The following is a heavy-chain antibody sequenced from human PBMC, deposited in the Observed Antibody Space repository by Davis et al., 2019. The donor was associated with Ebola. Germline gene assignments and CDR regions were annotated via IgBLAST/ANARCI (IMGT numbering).Heavy chain of an antibody. Sequence: PGGSLRLSCAASGFTFSAYSMNWVRQAPGKGLEWVSSIGRDGVHMFYADSLRGRFTISRDNARNSLYLQMDSLRDDDTAVYYCARDIPFSSYDYWGQGTLVTVSS. V-gene: IGHV3-21*01. J-gene: IGHJ4*02. CDR1: GFTFSAYS. D-gene: IGHD5-12*01. CDR2: IGRDGVHM. CDR3: ARDIPFSSYDY.